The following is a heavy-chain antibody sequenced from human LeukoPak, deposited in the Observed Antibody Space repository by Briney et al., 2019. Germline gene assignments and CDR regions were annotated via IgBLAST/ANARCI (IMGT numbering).Heavy chain of an antibody. CDR1: GDSVSSKNGA. Sequence: SQTLSLTCAISGDSVSSKNGAWNWIRQSPSRGLEWLGRTYYRSKWYDDYAESLKGRITISPDTSKNQFSLKLSSVTAADTAVYYCARIPSNHAFYFDYWGQGTLVTVSS. D-gene: IGHD1-14*01. J-gene: IGHJ4*02. CDR3: ARIPSNHAFYFDY. V-gene: IGHV6-1*01. CDR2: TYYRSKWYD.